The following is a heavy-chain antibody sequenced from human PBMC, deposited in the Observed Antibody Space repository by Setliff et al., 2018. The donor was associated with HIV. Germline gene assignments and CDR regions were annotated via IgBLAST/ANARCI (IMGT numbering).Heavy chain of an antibody. CDR2: IDPNSGGT. D-gene: IGHD3-22*01. J-gene: IGHJ3*02. V-gene: IGHV1-2*06. CDR3: ASPFGASDSGGYEYEAFAI. Sequence: ASSEGPCKASGYSFTGHYIHWVRQAPGQGLEWLGRIDPNSGGTKYAQKFQGRVTMTRDTSITTAYMELSRLRSDDTAVYYCASPFGASDSGGYEYEAFAIWGQGTMVTVSS. CDR1: GYSFTGHY.